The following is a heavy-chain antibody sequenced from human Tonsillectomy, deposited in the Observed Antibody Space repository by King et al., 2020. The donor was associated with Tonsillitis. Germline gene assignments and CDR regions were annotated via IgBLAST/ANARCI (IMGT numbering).Heavy chain of an antibody. J-gene: IGHJ4*02. CDR2: ISFDGSNK. Sequence: VQLVESGGGVVQPGRSLRLSCAASAFTFSTYAMHWVRQAPGKGLEWVAVISFDGSNKYYADSVKGRFTISRDNSKNTLYLQMNSLRADDTAVYYCARDRYCSGGSCPAYFGYWGQGTLVTVSS. CDR3: ARDRYCSGGSCPAYFGY. D-gene: IGHD2-15*01. CDR1: AFTFSTYA. V-gene: IGHV3-30*14.